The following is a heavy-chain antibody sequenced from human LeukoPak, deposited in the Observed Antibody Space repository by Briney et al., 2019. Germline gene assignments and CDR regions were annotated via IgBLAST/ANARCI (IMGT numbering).Heavy chain of an antibody. CDR3: ARVGSYGDYSVY. CDR1: AASIGRGGNS. D-gene: IGHD4-17*01. Sequence: SETLSLTSTFLAASIGRGGNSWGWIRHHPGKGLEGFGYIYYSGSTYYNPSLKSRVTISVDTSKNQFSLKLSSVTAADTAVYYCARVGSYGDYSVYWGQGTLVTVSS. V-gene: IGHV4-31*03. CDR2: IYYSGST. J-gene: IGHJ4*02.